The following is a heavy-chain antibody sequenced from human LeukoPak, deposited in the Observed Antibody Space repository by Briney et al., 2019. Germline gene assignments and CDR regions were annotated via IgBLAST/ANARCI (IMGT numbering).Heavy chain of an antibody. CDR1: GGTFSSYD. CDR2: IIPMLGTP. V-gene: IGHV1-69*06. D-gene: IGHD6-19*01. Sequence: SVKVSCKASGGTFSSYDISWVRQAPGQGLEWMGGIIPMLGTPNYAQKFQGRVTITADTSTSTAYMELRSLRSDDTAVYYCARQQWLVQRAWFDPWGQGTLVTVSS. CDR3: ARQQWLVQRAWFDP. J-gene: IGHJ5*02.